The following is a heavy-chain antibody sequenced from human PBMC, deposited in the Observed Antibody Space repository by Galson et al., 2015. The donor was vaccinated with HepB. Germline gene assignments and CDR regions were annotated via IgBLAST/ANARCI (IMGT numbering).Heavy chain of an antibody. J-gene: IGHJ6*02. CDR3: ASFLTPEHPDTPHYYYYGMDV. CDR2: IIPIFGTA. D-gene: IGHD2/OR15-2a*01. CDR1: GGTFSSYA. V-gene: IGHV1-69*13. Sequence: SVKVSCKASGGTFSSYAISWVRQAPGQGLEWMGGIIPIFGTANYAQKFQGRVTITADESTSTAYMELSSLRSEDTAVYYCASFLTPEHPDTPHYYYYGMDVWGQGTTVTVSS.